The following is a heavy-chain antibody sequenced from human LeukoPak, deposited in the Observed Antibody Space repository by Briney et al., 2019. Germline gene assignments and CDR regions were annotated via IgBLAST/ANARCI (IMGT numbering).Heavy chain of an antibody. CDR3: ARSIYASASYYAFDI. J-gene: IGHJ3*02. V-gene: IGHV3-23*01. D-gene: IGHD3-10*01. Sequence: PGGSLRLSCAASGFTFSTYAMSWVRQAPGNGLEWVSAISGSGGGTYYADSVKGRFTISRDNSKNTLSLQMNSLRAEDTAVFYCARSIYASASYYAFDIWGQGTMVTVSS. CDR1: GFTFSTYA. CDR2: ISGSGGGT.